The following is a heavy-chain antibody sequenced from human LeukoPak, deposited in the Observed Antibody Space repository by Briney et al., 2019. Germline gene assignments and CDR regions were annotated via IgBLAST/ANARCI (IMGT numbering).Heavy chain of an antibody. Sequence: GESLKISCKASGYTFTSYWIAWVRQVPGKGLEWMGIIYPGDSDTRYTPSFQGQVTISADTSISTAYLQWNSLEASDTAIYYCARQAHFWSVSDYYYYMDVWRKGTTVTVSS. J-gene: IGHJ6*03. CDR2: IYPGDSDT. V-gene: IGHV5-51*01. CDR1: GYTFTSYW. CDR3: ARQAHFWSVSDYYYYMDV. D-gene: IGHD3-3*02.